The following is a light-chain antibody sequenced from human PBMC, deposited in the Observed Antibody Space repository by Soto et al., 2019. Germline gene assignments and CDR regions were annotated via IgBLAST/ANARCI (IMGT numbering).Light chain of an antibody. Sequence: QSALTQPRSVSGSPVQSVTISCTGTSSDVGGYNYVSWYQQYPGTAPKLMIYDVSMRPSGVPDRFSGSKSGNTASLTISGLQAEDEADYYCCSYAGSYTFYVFGTGTKVTVL. CDR2: DVS. J-gene: IGLJ1*01. V-gene: IGLV2-11*01. CDR1: SSDVGGYNY. CDR3: CSYAGSYTFYV.